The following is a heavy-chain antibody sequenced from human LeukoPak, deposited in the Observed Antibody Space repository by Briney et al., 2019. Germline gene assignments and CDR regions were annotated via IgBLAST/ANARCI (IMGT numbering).Heavy chain of an antibody. CDR2: IRYDGGNK. CDR1: GFTFNSYG. J-gene: IGHJ4*02. CDR3: AKDVRGYDDY. Sequence: PGGSLRLSCAASGFTFNSYGMHWVRQAPGKGLEWVAFIRYDGGNKYYADSVKGRFAISRDNAKNSLYLQMNSLRAEDTAVYYCAKDVRGYDDYWGQGTLVTVSS. V-gene: IGHV3-30*02. D-gene: IGHD6-25*01.